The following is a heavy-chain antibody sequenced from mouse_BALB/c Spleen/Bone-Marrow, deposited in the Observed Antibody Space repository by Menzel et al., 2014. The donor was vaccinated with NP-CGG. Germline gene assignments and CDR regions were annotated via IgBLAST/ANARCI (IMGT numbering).Heavy chain of an antibody. D-gene: IGHD2-10*02. CDR1: GYTFTEYT. Sequence: VQLQQSGPELVKPGASVKISCKTSGYTFTEYTMHWMKQGHGRSLEWIGGINPYNDVTTYNQKFKGKATLTVDKSSSTAYTELRSLTSEDSAVYYFTRKKYGNYLFDYWGQGTTLTVSS. CDR2: INPYNDVT. CDR3: TRKKYGNYLFDY. V-gene: IGHV1-18*01. J-gene: IGHJ2*01.